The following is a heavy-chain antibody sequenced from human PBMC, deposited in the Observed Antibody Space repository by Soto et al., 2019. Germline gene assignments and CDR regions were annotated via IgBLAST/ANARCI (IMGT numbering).Heavy chain of an antibody. CDR2: ISYDGSNK. Sequence: WVSLRLSCAASGFTFSRYAMHWVRQAPGTGLEWVAVISYDGSNKYYADSVRGRFTISRDNSKNTLYLQMNSLRAEDTAVYYCAKIVSSGCYWFDPRGQGTLVTVSS. CDR1: GFTFSRYA. D-gene: IGHD6-19*01. J-gene: IGHJ5*02. V-gene: IGHV3-30-3*02. CDR3: AKIVSSGCYWFDP.